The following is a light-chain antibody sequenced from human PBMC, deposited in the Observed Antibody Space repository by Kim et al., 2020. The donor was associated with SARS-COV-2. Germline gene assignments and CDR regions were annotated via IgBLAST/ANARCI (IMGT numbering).Light chain of an antibody. V-gene: IGKV3-11*01. CDR3: QQRSNWPST. J-gene: IGKJ4*01. CDR2: DAS. Sequence: EIVLTQSPATLSLSPGERATLSCRASQSVSTYLAWYQQKPGQAPRLLIYDASHRAAGIPARLSGSGSGTDFTLTINSLEPEDFAVYYCQQRSNWPSTFGGGTKVDIK. CDR1: QSVSTY.